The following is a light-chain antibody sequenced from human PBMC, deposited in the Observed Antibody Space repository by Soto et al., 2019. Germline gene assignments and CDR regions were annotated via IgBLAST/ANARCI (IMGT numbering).Light chain of an antibody. V-gene: IGLV2-11*01. CDR2: DVN. J-gene: IGLJ3*02. CDR1: SSDVGGYNY. Sequence: QSALTQPPSVSGSPGQSVAISCTGTSSDVGGYNYVFWYQHHPGKAPKLIIFDVNKRPSGVPDRFSGSKSGTDFTLKISRVEAEDVGVYYCVQALQSPPWTFG. CDR3: VQALQSPPWT.